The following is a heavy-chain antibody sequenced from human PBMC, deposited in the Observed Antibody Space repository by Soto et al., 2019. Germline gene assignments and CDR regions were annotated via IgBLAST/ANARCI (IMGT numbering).Heavy chain of an antibody. V-gene: IGHV1-2*02. CDR1: GYTFTGYF. CDR2: MNPNTGGT. CDR3: ATVATWAARDWFAP. Sequence: QVQLVQSGAEVKKPGASVKVSCKASGYTFTGYFIHWVRDVPGQGLEYLGWMNPNTGGTDYAQKFQGRITMTRDTSISTVLMDLKTLTSGDASVYNSATVATWAARDWFAPWGHGTLATVS. J-gene: IGHJ5*02. D-gene: IGHD2-15*01.